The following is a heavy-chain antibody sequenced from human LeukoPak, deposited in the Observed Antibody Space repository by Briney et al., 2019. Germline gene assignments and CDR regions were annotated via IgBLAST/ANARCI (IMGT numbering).Heavy chain of an antibody. Sequence: ASVKVSCKASGYTFTGYYMHWVRQAPGQGLEWMGWINPNSGGTNYAQKFQGRVTMTRDTSISTAYMELSRLRSDDTAVYYCARGYCSSTSCSELDIWGQGTMVTVSS. V-gene: IGHV1-2*02. D-gene: IGHD2-2*01. CDR2: INPNSGGT. CDR1: GYTFTGYY. CDR3: ARGYCSSTSCSELDI. J-gene: IGHJ3*02.